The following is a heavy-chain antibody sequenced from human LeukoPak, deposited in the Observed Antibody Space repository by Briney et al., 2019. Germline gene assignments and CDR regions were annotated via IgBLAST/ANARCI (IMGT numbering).Heavy chain of an antibody. J-gene: IGHJ4*02. CDR3: AKDLGSSGWYNYFDY. CDR1: GLTFSNYG. CDR2: IRFDGSDK. V-gene: IGHV3-30*02. D-gene: IGHD6-19*01. Sequence: GGSLRLSCAASGLTFSNYGMHWVRQAPGKGLEWVTFIRFDGSDKYYADSVKGRFTISRDNSKKTLYLQMNSLRAEDTAVYYCAKDLGSSGWYNYFDYWGQGTLVTVSS.